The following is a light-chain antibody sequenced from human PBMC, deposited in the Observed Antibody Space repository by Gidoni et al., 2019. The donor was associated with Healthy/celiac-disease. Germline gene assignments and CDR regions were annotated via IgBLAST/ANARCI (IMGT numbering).Light chain of an antibody. CDR2: WAS. J-gene: IGKJ1*01. CDR3: QQYYSTPRT. CDR1: QSVLYSSNNKNY. V-gene: IGKV4-1*01. Sequence: DIVMTQSPDSLAVSLGERATINCKSSQSVLYSSNNKNYLAWYQQKPGQPPKLLIYWASTRESGVPDRFSGSGSGTDFTLTISSLQAEDVAVYYCQQYYSTPRTFXXXTKVETK.